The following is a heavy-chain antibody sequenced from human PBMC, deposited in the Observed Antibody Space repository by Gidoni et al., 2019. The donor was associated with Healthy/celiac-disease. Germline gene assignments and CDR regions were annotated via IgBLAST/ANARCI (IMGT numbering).Heavy chain of an antibody. Sequence: QVQLQQWGAGLLKPSETLSLTCAVYGGSFSGYYWSWIRQPPGKGLEWIGEINHSGSTNYNPSLKSRVTISVDTSKNQFSLKLSSVTAADTAVYYCARIQPIPSTQIAAAGRYFDYWGQGTLVTVSS. CDR2: INHSGST. CDR1: GGSFSGYY. D-gene: IGHD6-13*01. CDR3: ARIQPIPSTQIAAAGRYFDY. V-gene: IGHV4-34*01. J-gene: IGHJ4*02.